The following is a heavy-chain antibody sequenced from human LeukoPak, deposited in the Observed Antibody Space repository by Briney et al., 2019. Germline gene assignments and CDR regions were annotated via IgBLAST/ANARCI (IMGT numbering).Heavy chain of an antibody. Sequence: GGSLRLSCAASGFTFDDYAMHWVRQAPGKGLEWVSLISGDGGSTYYADSVKGRFTISRDNSKNSLYLQMNSLRTVDTALYYCAKDREAAAGKSLVHGWFDPWGQGTLVTVSS. CDR2: ISGDGGST. CDR1: GFTFDDYA. V-gene: IGHV3-43*02. CDR3: AKDREAAAGKSLVHGWFDP. J-gene: IGHJ5*02. D-gene: IGHD6-13*01.